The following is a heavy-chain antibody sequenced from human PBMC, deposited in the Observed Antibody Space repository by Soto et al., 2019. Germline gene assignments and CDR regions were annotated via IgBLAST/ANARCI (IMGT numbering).Heavy chain of an antibody. J-gene: IGHJ4*02. Sequence: PSETLSLTCTGSGGSISSYYWSWIRQPPGKGLEWIGYIYYSGSTNYNPSLKSRVTISVDTSRNQFSLKLSSVTAADTAVYYCARVNSSSFVDYWGQGTLVTVSS. D-gene: IGHD6-6*01. CDR1: GGSISSYY. V-gene: IGHV4-59*01. CDR3: ARVNSSSFVDY. CDR2: IYYSGST.